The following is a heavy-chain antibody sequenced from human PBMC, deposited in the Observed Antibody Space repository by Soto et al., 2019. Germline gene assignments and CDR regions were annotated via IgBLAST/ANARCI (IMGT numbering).Heavy chain of an antibody. Sequence: ASVKVSCKASGYTFTGYYMHWVRQAPGQGLEWMGWINPNSGGTNYAQKFQGWVTMTRDTSISTAYMELSRLRSDDTAVYYCARGGDYSNYVADPWGQGTLVTVSS. CDR2: INPNSGGT. J-gene: IGHJ5*02. CDR1: GYTFTGYY. CDR3: ARGGDYSNYVADP. V-gene: IGHV1-2*04. D-gene: IGHD4-4*01.